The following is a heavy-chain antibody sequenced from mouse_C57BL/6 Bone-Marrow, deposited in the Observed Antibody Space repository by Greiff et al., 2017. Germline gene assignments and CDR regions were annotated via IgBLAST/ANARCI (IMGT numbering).Heavy chain of an antibody. D-gene: IGHD2-3*01. Sequence: LQESGAELMKPGASVKLSCKATGYTFTGYWIEWVKQRPGHGLEWIGEILPGSGSTNYTEKFKGKATFTADTSSNTAYMQLSSLTTEDSAIYYCAREEGYYDYWGQGTTLTVSS. V-gene: IGHV1-9*01. J-gene: IGHJ2*01. CDR1: GYTFTGYW. CDR3: AREEGYYDY. CDR2: ILPGSGST.